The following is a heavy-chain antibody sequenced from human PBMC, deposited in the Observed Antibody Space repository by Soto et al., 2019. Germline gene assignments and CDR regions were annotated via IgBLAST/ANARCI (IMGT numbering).Heavy chain of an antibody. Sequence: ASVKVSCKASGGTFSSYAISWVRQAPGQGLEWMGGIIPIFGTANYAQKFQGRVTITADESTSTAYMELSSLRSEDTAVYYCARSYDSSGMGLYYFDYWGQGTLVTVSS. CDR1: GGTFSSYA. CDR3: ARSYDSSGMGLYYFDY. V-gene: IGHV1-69*13. D-gene: IGHD3-22*01. CDR2: IIPIFGTA. J-gene: IGHJ4*02.